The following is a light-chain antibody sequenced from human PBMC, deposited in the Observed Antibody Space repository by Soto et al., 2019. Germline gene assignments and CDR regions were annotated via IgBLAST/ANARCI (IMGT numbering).Light chain of an antibody. Sequence: LTEPPSGSGCPARWMPNPCTRTSSDVGGYNYVSWYQQHPGKAPKLMIYDVSNRPSGVSNRFSGSKSGNTASLTISGLQAEDEADYYCSSYTSSNTPYVFGTGTKVTVL. CDR3: SSYTSSNTPYV. CDR2: DVS. CDR1: SSDVGGYNY. V-gene: IGLV2-14*01. J-gene: IGLJ1*01.